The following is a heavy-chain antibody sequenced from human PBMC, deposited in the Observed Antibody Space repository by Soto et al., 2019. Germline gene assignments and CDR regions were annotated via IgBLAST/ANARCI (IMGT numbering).Heavy chain of an antibody. CDR1: GYTFTGYY. D-gene: IGHD3-3*01. Sequence: ASVKVSCKASGYTFTGYYMHWVRQAPGQGLEWMGWINPNSGGTNYAQKFQDRVTMTRDTSISTAYMELSRLRSDDTAVYYCATNTIHLNDAFDIWGQGTMVTVSS. J-gene: IGHJ3*02. V-gene: IGHV1-2*02. CDR3: ATNTIHLNDAFDI. CDR2: INPNSGGT.